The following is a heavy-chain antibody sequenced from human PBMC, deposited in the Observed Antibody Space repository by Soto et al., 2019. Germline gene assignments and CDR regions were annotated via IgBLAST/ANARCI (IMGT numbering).Heavy chain of an antibody. J-gene: IGHJ4*02. D-gene: IGHD3-3*01. V-gene: IGHV4-61*01. CDR1: GGSVSSGSYY. Sequence: SETLSLTCTVSGGSVSSGSYYWSWIRQPPGKGLEWIGYIYYSGSTNYNPSLKSRVTISVDTSKNQFSLKLSSVTAADTAVYYCAREGRYDFWSGYYIIDYWGQGTLVTVSS. CDR2: IYYSGST. CDR3: AREGRYDFWSGYYIIDY.